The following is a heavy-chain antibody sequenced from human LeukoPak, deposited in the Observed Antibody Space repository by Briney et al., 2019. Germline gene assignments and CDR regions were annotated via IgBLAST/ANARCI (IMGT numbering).Heavy chain of an antibody. CDR1: GYTFTGYY. J-gene: IGHJ4*02. Sequence: ASVKASCKASGYTFTGYYMHWVRQAPGQGLEWMGWINPNSGGTNYAQKFQGRVTMTRDTSISTAYMELSRLRSDDTAVYYCARDYCSGGSCYSLLRYWGQGTLVTVSS. V-gene: IGHV1-2*02. D-gene: IGHD2-15*01. CDR3: ARDYCSGGSCYSLLRY. CDR2: INPNSGGT.